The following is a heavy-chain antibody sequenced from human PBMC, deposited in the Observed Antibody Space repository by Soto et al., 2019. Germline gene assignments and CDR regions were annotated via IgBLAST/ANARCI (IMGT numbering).Heavy chain of an antibody. Sequence: QITLKESGPTLVKPTQTLTLTCTYSGFSLSTTGVGVGWIRQPPGKALEWLAIVFWDDDKRYSLSLKNRLTITQYTSKNQVVFTMTNMDPADTATYYCARSLASWVNVFDFWGQGTLVTVSS. V-gene: IGHV2-5*02. J-gene: IGHJ3*01. CDR1: GFSLSTTGVG. CDR2: VFWDDDK. CDR3: ARSLASWVNVFDF.